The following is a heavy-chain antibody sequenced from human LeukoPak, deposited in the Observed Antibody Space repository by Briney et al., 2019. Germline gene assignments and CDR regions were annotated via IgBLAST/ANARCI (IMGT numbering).Heavy chain of an antibody. CDR3: XXXXXXXXXXXXTKSYWFDP. D-gene: IGHD3-16*02. V-gene: IGHV3-11*01. CDR1: GFTFSDYY. J-gene: IGHJ5*02. CDR2: ISPSGTSI. Sequence: PGGPLRLSCAASGFTFSDYYMSWIRQTPGRGLEWISYISPSGTSIYYADSVKGRFTLSRDNAKNSLTLQMNSLRPEDTAVYFCXXXXXXXXXXXXTKSYWFDPWGQGTLVTVSS.